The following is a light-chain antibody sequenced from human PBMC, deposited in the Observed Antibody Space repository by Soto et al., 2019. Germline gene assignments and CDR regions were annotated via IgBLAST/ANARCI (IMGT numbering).Light chain of an antibody. CDR3: QQYGSSGT. V-gene: IGKV1-39*01. Sequence: DIQMTPSPSSLSASVGDRVTITCRASQSISSYLNWYQQKPGKAPKLLIYAASSLQSGVPSRFSGSGSGTDFTLTISRLEPEDFAVYYCQQYGSSGTFGQGTKVDIK. CDR2: AAS. J-gene: IGKJ1*01. CDR1: QSISSY.